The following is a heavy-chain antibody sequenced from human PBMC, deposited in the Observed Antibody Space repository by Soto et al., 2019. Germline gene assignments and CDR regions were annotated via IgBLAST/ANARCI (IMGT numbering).Heavy chain of an antibody. J-gene: IGHJ4*02. V-gene: IGHV1-3*01. CDR2: INAGNGNT. Sequence: QVQLVQSGAEVKKPGASVKVSCKASGYTFTSYAMHWVRQAPGQRLEWMGWINAGNGNTKYSQKFQGRVTITRDTSASTAYMELSSLRSEDTAVYYCARGGYDFWSGYSYYFDYWGQGTLVTVSS. CDR3: ARGGYDFWSGYSYYFDY. CDR1: GYTFTSYA. D-gene: IGHD3-3*01.